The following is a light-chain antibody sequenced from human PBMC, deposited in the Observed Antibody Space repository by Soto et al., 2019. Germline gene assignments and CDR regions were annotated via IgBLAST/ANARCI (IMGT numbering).Light chain of an antibody. CDR2: WAS. CDR3: QQYYGTAWT. CDR1: QTVLSPSNSKSY. V-gene: IGKV4-1*01. Sequence: DIVMTQSPDSLAVSLGERATINCKSSQTVLSPSNSKSYLAWYQQKPGQPPKLLIYWASTREYGVPDRFSGSRSGTDLTLTSSSLQAEYRAVYYCQQYYGTAWTFGQGTKVEIK. J-gene: IGKJ1*01.